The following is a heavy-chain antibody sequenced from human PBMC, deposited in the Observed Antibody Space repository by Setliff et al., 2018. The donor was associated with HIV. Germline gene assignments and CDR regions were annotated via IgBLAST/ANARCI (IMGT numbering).Heavy chain of an antibody. CDR1: GYTFTTYT. J-gene: IGHJ6*03. CDR3: ARDPGEGGGGFLDWTIGYYYYMDV. V-gene: IGHV1-69*08. D-gene: IGHD3-3*01. Sequence: SVKVSCKAYGYTFTTYTIHWVRQAPGQGLEWMGRIIPIFGTANYAQKFQGRVTITADKSTSTAYMALSSLRSEDTAVYYCARDPGEGGGGFLDWTIGYYYYMDVWGKGATVTVSS. CDR2: IIPIFGTA.